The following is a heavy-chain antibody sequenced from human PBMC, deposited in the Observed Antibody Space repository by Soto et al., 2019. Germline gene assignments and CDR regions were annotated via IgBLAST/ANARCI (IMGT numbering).Heavy chain of an antibody. Sequence: GGSLRLSCAASGFTFSSYDMHWVRQATGKGLEWVSAIGTAGDTYYPGSVKGRFTISRENAKNSLYLQMNSLRAGDTAVYYCARAVLYYDSSGYYYFDYWGQGTLVTVSS. D-gene: IGHD3-22*01. J-gene: IGHJ4*02. CDR3: ARAVLYYDSSGYYYFDY. CDR2: IGTAGDT. CDR1: GFTFSSYD. V-gene: IGHV3-13*01.